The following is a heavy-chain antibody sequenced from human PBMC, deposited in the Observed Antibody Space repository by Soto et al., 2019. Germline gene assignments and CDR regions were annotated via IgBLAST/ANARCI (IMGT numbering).Heavy chain of an antibody. CDR3: TSSYYDFWSGYLDDAFDI. Sequence: GGSLRLSCAASGFTFSNAWMSWVRQAPGKGLEWVGRIKSKTDGGTTDYAAPVKGRFTISRDDSKNTLYLQMNSLKTEDTAVYYCTSSYYDFWSGYLDDAFDIWGQGTMVTVSS. V-gene: IGHV3-15*01. CDR1: GFTFSNAW. D-gene: IGHD3-3*01. CDR2: IKSKTDGGTT. J-gene: IGHJ3*02.